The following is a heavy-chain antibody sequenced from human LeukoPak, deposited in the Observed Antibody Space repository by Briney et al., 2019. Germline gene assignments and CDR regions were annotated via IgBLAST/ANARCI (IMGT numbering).Heavy chain of an antibody. Sequence: PGGSLRLSCAASGFIFSHNWMSWVRQVPGKGLEWVANLKPDGSDKYYVDSVKGRFTISRDNAKNSLYLQMNSLRAEDTAVYYCARADYWGQGTLVTVSS. CDR1: GFIFSHNW. J-gene: IGHJ4*02. CDR3: ARADY. CDR2: LKPDGSDK. V-gene: IGHV3-7*02.